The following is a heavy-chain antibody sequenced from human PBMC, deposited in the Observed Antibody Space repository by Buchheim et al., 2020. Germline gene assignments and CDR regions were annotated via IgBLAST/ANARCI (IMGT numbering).Heavy chain of an antibody. D-gene: IGHD3-3*01. CDR1: GFTFSSYA. CDR3: AKDRERRFLAKGYYFDY. CDR2: ISGSGGST. V-gene: IGHV3-23*01. J-gene: IGHJ4*02. Sequence: EVQLLESGGGLVQPGGSLRLSCAASGFTFSSYAMSWVRQAPGKGLEWVSAISGSGGSTYYADSVKGRFTISRANSKNTLYLQMNSLRAEDTAVYYCAKDRERRFLAKGYYFDYWGQGTL.